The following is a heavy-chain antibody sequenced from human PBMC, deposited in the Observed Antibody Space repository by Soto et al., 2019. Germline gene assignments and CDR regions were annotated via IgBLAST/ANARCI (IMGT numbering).Heavy chain of an antibody. V-gene: IGHV6-1*01. Sequence: SQTLSLTCALSGASVSSNSATWNCIRQSPSRGLEWLGRTYYRSKWNNDYAISVKSRITINPDTSKNQFSLQLNSVTPEDTAVYYCARDVAPVAGSLGDPFDVWGQGTMVTVSS. J-gene: IGHJ3*01. D-gene: IGHD6-19*01. CDR3: ARDVAPVAGSLGDPFDV. CDR1: GASVSSNSAT. CDR2: TYYRSKWNN.